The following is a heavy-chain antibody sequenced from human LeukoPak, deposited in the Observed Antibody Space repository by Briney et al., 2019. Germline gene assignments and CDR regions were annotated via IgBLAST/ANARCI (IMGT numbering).Heavy chain of an antibody. D-gene: IGHD2-2*01. Sequence: GSLRLSCAASGFTFSSYSMNWVHQAPGKGLEWASSISSSSSYIYYADSVKGRFTISRDNAKNSLYLQMNSLRAEDTAVYYCASSSTSCINLYWGQGTLVTVSS. V-gene: IGHV3-21*01. CDR1: GFTFSSYS. J-gene: IGHJ4*02. CDR2: ISSSSSYI. CDR3: ASSSTSCINLY.